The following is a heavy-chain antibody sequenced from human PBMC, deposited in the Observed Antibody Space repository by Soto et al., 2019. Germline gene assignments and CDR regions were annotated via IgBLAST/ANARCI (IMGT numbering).Heavy chain of an antibody. CDR2: IPYDGSNK. CDR3: AKELLRYFDWSYGMDV. D-gene: IGHD3-9*01. Sequence: PGGSLRLSCAASGFTFSSYGMHWVRQAPGKGLEWVAVIPYDGSNKYYADSVKGRFTISRDNSKNTLYLQMNSLRAEDTAVYYCAKELLRYFDWSYGMDVWGQGTTVTVSS. J-gene: IGHJ6*02. CDR1: GFTFSSYG. V-gene: IGHV3-30*18.